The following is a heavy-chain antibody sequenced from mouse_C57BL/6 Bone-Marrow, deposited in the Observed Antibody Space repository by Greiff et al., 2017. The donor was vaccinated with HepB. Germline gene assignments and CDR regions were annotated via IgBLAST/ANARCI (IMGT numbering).Heavy chain of an antibody. CDR3: ARPFYYYGSYYFDY. V-gene: IGHV1-55*01. CDR1: CFPFPCFL. D-gene: IGHD1-1*01. CDR2: IYPVSGST. J-gene: IGHJ2*01. Sequence: QVQLQQPGAELVTPWASVYFSFFSSCFPFPCFLFSLLSPWPGQGLLLIGDIYPVSGSTNYNEKFKSKATLTVDTSSSTAYMQLSSLTSEDSAVYYCARPFYYYGSYYFDYWGQGTTLTVSS.